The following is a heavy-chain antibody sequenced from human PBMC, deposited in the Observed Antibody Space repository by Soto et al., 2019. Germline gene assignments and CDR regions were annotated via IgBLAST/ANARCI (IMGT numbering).Heavy chain of an antibody. CDR3: ARDLISGPGY. CDR1: GFTFSSYS. J-gene: IGHJ4*02. CDR2: ISSSSSTI. Sequence: GGSLRLSCAASGFTFSSYSMNWVRQAPGKGLEWVSYISSSSSTIYYADSVKGRFTISRDNAKNSLYLQMNSLRAEDTAVYYCARDLISGPGYWGQRTLVTVSS. V-gene: IGHV3-48*01. D-gene: IGHD3-16*01.